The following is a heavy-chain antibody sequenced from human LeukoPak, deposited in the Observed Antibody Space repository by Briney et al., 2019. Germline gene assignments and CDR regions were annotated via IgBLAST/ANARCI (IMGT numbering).Heavy chain of an antibody. Sequence: GRSLRLSCAASGFTFSSYGMHWVRQAPGKGLEWVAVISYEGSNKYYADSVKGRFTISRDNSKNTLYLQMNGLRAEDTAVYYCAKAGLGGYYDSSGYHRVEYFQHWGQGTLVTVSS. CDR3: AKAGLGGYYDSSGYHRVEYFQH. CDR2: ISYEGSNK. CDR1: GFTFSSYG. J-gene: IGHJ1*01. D-gene: IGHD3-22*01. V-gene: IGHV3-30*18.